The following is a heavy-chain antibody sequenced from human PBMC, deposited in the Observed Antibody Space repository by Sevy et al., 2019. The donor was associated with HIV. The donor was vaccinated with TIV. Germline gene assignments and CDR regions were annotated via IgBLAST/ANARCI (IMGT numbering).Heavy chain of an antibody. D-gene: IGHD3-10*01. CDR2: ISSSSSTI. CDR1: GFTFSSYS. V-gene: IGHV3-48*02. CDR3: AREYYGSGSYEDFDP. J-gene: IGHJ5*02. Sequence: GGSLRLSCAASGFTFSSYSMNWVRQAPGKGLEWVSYISSSSSTIYYADSVKDRFTISRDNAKNSLYLQMNSLRDEDTAVYYCAREYYGSGSYEDFDPWGQGTLVTVSS.